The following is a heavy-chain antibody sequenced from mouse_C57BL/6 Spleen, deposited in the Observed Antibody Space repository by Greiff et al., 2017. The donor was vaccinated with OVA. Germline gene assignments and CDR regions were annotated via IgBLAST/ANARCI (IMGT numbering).Heavy chain of an antibody. CDR2: INPNNGGT. V-gene: IGHV1-26*01. CDR1: GYTFTDYY. CDR3: ARWDYYGSILFDY. Sequence: EVQLQQSGPELVKPGASVKISCKASGYTFTDYYMNWVKQSHGKSLEWIGDINPNNGGTSYNQKFKGKATLTVDKSSSTAYMELRSLTSEDSAVYYCARWDYYGSILFDYGGQGTTLTVSS. D-gene: IGHD1-1*01. J-gene: IGHJ2*01.